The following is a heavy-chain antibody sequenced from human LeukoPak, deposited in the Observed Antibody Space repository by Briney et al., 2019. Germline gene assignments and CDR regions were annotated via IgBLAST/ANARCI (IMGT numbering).Heavy chain of an antibody. J-gene: IGHJ4*02. CDR1: GYSISSGYY. CDR2: IYHSGST. V-gene: IGHV4-38-2*01. Sequence: PSETLSLTCDVSGYSISSGYYWGWIRQPPGKGLEWIGSIYHSGSTYYNPSLNSRVTISVDTSKNQFSLKLSSVTAADTAVYYCASLPLGDWSQGTLVTVSS. CDR3: ASLPLGD.